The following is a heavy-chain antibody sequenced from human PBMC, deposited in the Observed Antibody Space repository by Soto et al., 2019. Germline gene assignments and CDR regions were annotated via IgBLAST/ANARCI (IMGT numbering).Heavy chain of an antibody. CDR2: AFYTGST. CDR1: GGSISNSYFY. D-gene: IGHD3-16*01. Sequence: SETLSLTCTVSGGSISNSYFYWGWIRQPPGKGLEWIGSAFYTGSTYYNPSLKSRVTISVDTSKNQFSLKLSSVTAADTAVFYCAREGGEGNYFDYWGQGALVTVSS. CDR3: AREGGEGNYFDY. J-gene: IGHJ4*02. V-gene: IGHV4-39*02.